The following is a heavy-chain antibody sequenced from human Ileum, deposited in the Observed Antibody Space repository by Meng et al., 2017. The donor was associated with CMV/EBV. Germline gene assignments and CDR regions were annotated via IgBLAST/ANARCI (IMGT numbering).Heavy chain of an antibody. V-gene: IGHV4-39*07. D-gene: IGHD3-22*01. Sequence: QLQLQESGPGLVNPSETLSLTCTVSGGSINSNNYFWGWIRQAPGKGPEWIGSIHYNEKTYYNPPFKSRVTISVDTSNKQVSLNLNSVTAADTAVYYRTTRGLGFDSSLFDFWGQGTLVTVSS. CDR1: GGSINSNNYF. J-gene: IGHJ4*02. CDR3: TTRGLGFDSSLFDF. CDR2: IHYNEKT.